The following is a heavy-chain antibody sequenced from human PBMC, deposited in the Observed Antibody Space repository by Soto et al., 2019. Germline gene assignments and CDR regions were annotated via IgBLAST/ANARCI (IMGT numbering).Heavy chain of an antibody. Sequence: QVQLQESGPGLVKPSETLSLTCTVSGGSISSYYWSWIRQPPGKGLEWIGYIYYSGSTNYNPSLKSRVTISVDTSKNQFSRKLSSVTAADTAVYYCARAVEAEGERSSGWYGRVYYYYGMDVWGQGTTVTVSS. J-gene: IGHJ6*02. CDR2: IYYSGST. D-gene: IGHD6-19*01. V-gene: IGHV4-59*01. CDR3: ARAVEAEGERSSGWYGRVYYYYGMDV. CDR1: GGSISSYY.